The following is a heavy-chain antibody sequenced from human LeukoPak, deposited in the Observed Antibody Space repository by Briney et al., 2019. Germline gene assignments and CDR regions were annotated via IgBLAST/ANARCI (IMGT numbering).Heavy chain of an antibody. J-gene: IGHJ4*02. CDR3: AKGQGGDFWSGSAYFD. CDR2: ISGSGGST. D-gene: IGHD3-3*01. V-gene: IGHV3-23*01. CDR1: GFTFNSYA. Sequence: PGGSLRLSCAASGFTFNSYAMSWVRQAPGKGLEWVSAISGSGGSTYYADSVEGRFTIYRDNSKNTLYLQLNSLRAEDTAVYYCAKGQGGDFWSGSAYFDWGQGTLVTVSS.